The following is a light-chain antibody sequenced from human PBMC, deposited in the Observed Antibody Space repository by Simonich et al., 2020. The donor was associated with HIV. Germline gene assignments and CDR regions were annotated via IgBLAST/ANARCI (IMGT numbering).Light chain of an antibody. V-gene: IGLV2-14*01. CDR3: SSYTSSSTRV. Sequence: QSALTQPASVSGSPGQSITISCTGTSSDVGGYNYVFWYQQHPGKAPKLMIYDVSKLPSGVSKRFSVSKSGNTASLTISGLQAEDEADYYCSSYTSSSTRVFGGGTKLTVL. CDR2: DVS. CDR1: SSDVGGYNY. J-gene: IGLJ3*02.